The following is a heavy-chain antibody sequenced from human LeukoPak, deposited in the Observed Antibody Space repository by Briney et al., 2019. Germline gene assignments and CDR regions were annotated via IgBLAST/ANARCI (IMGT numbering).Heavy chain of an antibody. D-gene: IGHD3-9*01. CDR3: AKEYHYDILAGYFDY. V-gene: IGHV3-30*02. CDR2: IRFDGSKT. Sequence: GGSLRLSCAASGFSFSSYGMNWVRQAPGKGLEWVALIRFDGSKTYYADPVKGRFTISRDNSKNTLYLQMNSLRPEDLAVYYCAKEYHYDILAGYFDYWGQGTLVTVSS. J-gene: IGHJ4*02. CDR1: GFSFSSYG.